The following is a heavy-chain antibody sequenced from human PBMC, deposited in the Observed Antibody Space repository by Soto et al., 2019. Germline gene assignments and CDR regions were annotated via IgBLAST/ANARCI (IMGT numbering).Heavy chain of an antibody. CDR3: ARNDFWSGYYTGYYYYGMDV. D-gene: IGHD3-3*01. J-gene: IGHJ6*02. CDR2: INHSGST. V-gene: IGHV4-34*01. CDR1: GGSFSGYY. Sequence: LSLTCAVYGGSFSGYYWSWIRQPPGKGLEWIGEINHSGSTNYNPSLKSRVTISVDTSKNQFSLKLSSVTAADTAVYYCARNDFWSGYYTGYYYYGMDVWGQGTTVTVSS.